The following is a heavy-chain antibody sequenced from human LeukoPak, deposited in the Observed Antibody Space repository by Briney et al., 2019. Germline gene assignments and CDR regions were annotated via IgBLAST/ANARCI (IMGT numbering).Heavy chain of an antibody. CDR3: AKDKRSATLYYFDY. Sequence: GRSLRLSCAASGFTFDDYAMHWVRQAPGKGLEWVSGISWNSGSIGYADSVKGRFTISRDNAKNPLYLQMNSLRAEDTALYYSAKDKRSATLYYFDYWGQGTLVTVSS. D-gene: IGHD6-25*01. V-gene: IGHV3-9*01. CDR1: GFTFDDYA. CDR2: ISWNSGSI. J-gene: IGHJ4*02.